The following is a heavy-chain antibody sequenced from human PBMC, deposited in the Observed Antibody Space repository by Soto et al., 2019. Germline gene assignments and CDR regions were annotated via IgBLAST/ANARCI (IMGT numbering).Heavy chain of an antibody. CDR1: GDTFTTYY. J-gene: IGHJ1*01. D-gene: IGHD6-19*01. V-gene: IGHV1-46*04. CDR2: INADNGST. CDR3: ARGLGVGSGLRLQH. Sequence: QVQLVQSGAEVKKPGTSVKISCKTSGDTFTTYYLQWVRQAPGRGLEWMGIINADNGSTNYAQKLRGRVARTRGTSTSTVYVDLTRLSSEVTAVYFCARGLGVGSGLRLQHWGQGTLVTVSS.